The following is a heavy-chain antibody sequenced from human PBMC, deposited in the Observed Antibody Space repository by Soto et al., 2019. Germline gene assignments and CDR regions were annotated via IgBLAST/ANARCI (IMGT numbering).Heavy chain of an antibody. D-gene: IGHD2-15*01. V-gene: IGHV4-34*01. CDR1: GGSFSGYY. J-gene: IGHJ6*02. CDR3: AGTGYYYYYYGMDV. CDR2: INHSGST. Sequence: SETLSLTCAVYGGSFSGYYWSWIRQPPGKGLEWIGEINHSGSTNYNPSLKSRVTISVDTSKNQFSLKLSSVTAADKAVYYCAGTGYYYYYYGMDVWGQGTTVTVSS.